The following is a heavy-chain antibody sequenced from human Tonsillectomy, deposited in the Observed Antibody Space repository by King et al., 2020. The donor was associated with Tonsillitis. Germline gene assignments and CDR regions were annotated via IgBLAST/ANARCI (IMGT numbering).Heavy chain of an antibody. Sequence: VQLQESGPGLVKPSETLSLTCTVSGGSISSDYWNWIRQPPGKGLEWIGYIYYSETTNYNPSLKSRVTISVDTYKNQFSLKLSSVTAADTAVYYFARRVLGPLVYYYYYYGMDVWGQGTTVTVSS. CDR3: ARRVLGPLVYYYYYYGMDV. V-gene: IGHV4-59*08. J-gene: IGHJ6*02. CDR1: GGSISSDY. D-gene: IGHD3-10*01. CDR2: IYYSETT.